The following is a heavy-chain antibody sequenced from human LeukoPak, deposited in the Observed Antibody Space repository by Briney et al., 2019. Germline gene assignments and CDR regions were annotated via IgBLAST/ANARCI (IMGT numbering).Heavy chain of an antibody. CDR1: GGSMRNYY. V-gene: IGHV4-59*01. Sequence: SETLSLTCAVSGGSMRNYYWSWIRQPPGKGLEWIGYTYDSGSSSYNPSLRSRVSISIDTSKNQFSLNLSSVTAADTAVYYCARGWASSWYYFNFWGQGTLVTVSS. J-gene: IGHJ4*02. CDR3: ARGWASSWYYFNF. D-gene: IGHD2-2*01. CDR2: TYDSGSS.